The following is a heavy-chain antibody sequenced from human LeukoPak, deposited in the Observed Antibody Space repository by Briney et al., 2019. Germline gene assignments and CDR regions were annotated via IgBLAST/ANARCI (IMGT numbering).Heavy chain of an antibody. D-gene: IGHD6-19*01. V-gene: IGHV4-30-2*01. Sequence: PSQTLSLTCAVSGGSISSGGHSWSWIRQPPGKGLEWIGDIYHSGSTYYNPSLKSRVTISLDRSKNQFSLKLSSVTAADTAVYYCATGIPGYSSGWHYWGQGTLVTVSS. CDR1: GGSISSGGHS. J-gene: IGHJ4*02. CDR2: IYHSGST. CDR3: ATGIPGYSSGWHY.